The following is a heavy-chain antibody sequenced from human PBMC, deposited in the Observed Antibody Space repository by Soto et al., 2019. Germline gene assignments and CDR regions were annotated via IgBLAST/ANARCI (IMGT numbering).Heavy chain of an antibody. CDR1: GFTFSSYS. CDR2: ISSSSTI. CDR3: ARDRYYGSGSYYNY. V-gene: IGHV3-48*01. D-gene: IGHD3-10*01. Sequence: PGGSLRLSCAASGFTFSSYSMNWVRQAPGKGLEWISYISSSSTIYYADSVKGRFTISRDNAKNSLYLQMNSLRAEDTAVYYCARDRYYGSGSYYNYWGQGTLVTVSS. J-gene: IGHJ4*02.